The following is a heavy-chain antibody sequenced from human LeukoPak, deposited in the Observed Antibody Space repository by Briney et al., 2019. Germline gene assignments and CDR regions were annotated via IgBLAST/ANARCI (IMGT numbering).Heavy chain of an antibody. J-gene: IGHJ4*02. CDR1: VFASCGYG. Sequence: VRSLSLSPAASVFASCGYGMTCVPEAPGEGVGCGSGISVGGGDTYYAESVKGPFTISKDNSNNTLYLQMNSLRAEDTAVYYCVTDSYGSLPYDFDYWGQGTLVTVSS. CDR2: ISVGGGDT. V-gene: IGHV3-23*01. CDR3: VTDSYGSLPYDFDY. D-gene: IGHD6-6*01.